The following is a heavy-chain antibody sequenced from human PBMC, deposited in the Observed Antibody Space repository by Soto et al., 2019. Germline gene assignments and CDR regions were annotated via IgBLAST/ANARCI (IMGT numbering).Heavy chain of an antibody. CDR3: AKDGRMDFSSSWYNWFDP. J-gene: IGHJ5*02. V-gene: IGHV3-23*01. Sequence: GGSLRLSCAASGFTFSSYAMSWVRQAPGKGLEWVSAISGSGGSTYYADSVKGRFTISRDNSKNTLYLQMNSLRAEDTAVYYCAKDGRMDFSSSWYNWFDPWGQGTLVTVSS. CDR2: ISGSGGST. CDR1: GFTFSSYA. D-gene: IGHD6-13*01.